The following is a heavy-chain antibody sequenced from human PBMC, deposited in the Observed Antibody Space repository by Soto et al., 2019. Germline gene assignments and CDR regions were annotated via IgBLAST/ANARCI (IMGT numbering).Heavy chain of an antibody. V-gene: IGHV3-7*03. J-gene: IGHJ4*02. Sequence: QLVESGGGLVQPGGFLRLSCEASGFTFSGYWMSWVRQAPRKGLGWVADIKHDGSVQYYVDSVKGRFTISRDNAKKLLYLQMNGLRAEDTALYYCARATYSNAWYRFDLWGQGTLVTVSS. CDR2: IKHDGSVQ. CDR3: ARATYSNAWYRFDL. D-gene: IGHD4-4*01. CDR1: GFTFSGYW.